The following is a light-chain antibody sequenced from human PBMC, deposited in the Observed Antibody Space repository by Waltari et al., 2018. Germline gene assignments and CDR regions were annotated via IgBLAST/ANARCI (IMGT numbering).Light chain of an antibody. CDR1: SGSVSSSYY. CDR3: VLYMGSGIWV. CDR2: STN. Sequence: QTVVTQEPSFSVSPGGTVTLTCGLSSGSVSSSYYPSWYQQTPGQAPATLIYSTNTRSSGVPDRFSGSILGNKAALTITGAQADDESDYYCVLYMGSGIWVFGGGTKLTVL. J-gene: IGLJ3*02. V-gene: IGLV8-61*01.